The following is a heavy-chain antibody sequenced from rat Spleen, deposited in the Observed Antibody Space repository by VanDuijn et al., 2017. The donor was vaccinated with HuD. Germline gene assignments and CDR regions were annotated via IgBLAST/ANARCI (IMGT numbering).Heavy chain of an antibody. Sequence: EVQLVESGGDLVQPGRSVRLSCAASGFTFSNFPMAWVRQAPTKGLEWVATISTRGGSTYYRDSVKGRFTISRDNAKGTLSLQMNILRSEDTATYYCVRLYNNHGYWYFDFWGPGTMVTVSS. D-gene: IGHD1-5*01. V-gene: IGHV5-46*01. CDR2: ISTRGGST. J-gene: IGHJ1*01. CDR1: GFTFSNFP. CDR3: VRLYNNHGYWYFDF.